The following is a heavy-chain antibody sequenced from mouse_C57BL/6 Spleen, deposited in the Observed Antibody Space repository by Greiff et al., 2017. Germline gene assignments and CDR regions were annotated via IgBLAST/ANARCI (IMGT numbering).Heavy chain of an antibody. CDR1: GYTFTSYW. V-gene: IGHV1-50*01. J-gene: IGHJ2*01. CDR2: IDPSDSYT. D-gene: IGHD2-4*01. Sequence: QVQLQQPGAELVKPGASVKLSCKASGYTFTSYWMQWVKQRPGQGLEWIGEIDPSDSYTNYNQKFKGKATLTVDTSSSTAYMQLSRLTSEDSAVYYCARRGYDYERAYWGQGTTLTVSS. CDR3: ARRGYDYERAY.